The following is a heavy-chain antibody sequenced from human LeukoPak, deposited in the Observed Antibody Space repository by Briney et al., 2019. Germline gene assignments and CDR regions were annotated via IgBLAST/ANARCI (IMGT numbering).Heavy chain of an antibody. CDR1: GFTFSSYS. D-gene: IGHD3-22*01. V-gene: IGHV3-21*01. CDR2: ISSSSSYI. J-gene: IGHJ4*02. CDR3: AAYYYDSSGHYISG. Sequence: GGSLILSCAASGFTFSSYSMNWVRQAPGKGLEWVSSISSSSSYIYYADSVKGRFTISRDNAKNSLYLQMNSLRAEDTAVYYCAAYYYDSSGHYISGGGPGTPCAVSS.